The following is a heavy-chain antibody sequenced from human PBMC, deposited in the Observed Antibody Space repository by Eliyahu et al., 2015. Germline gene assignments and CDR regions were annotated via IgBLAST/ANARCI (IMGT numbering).Heavy chain of an antibody. CDR2: IYYSGST. D-gene: IGHD2-2*01. CDR3: ARNRKVDQLLGGGFDP. J-gene: IGHJ5*02. V-gene: IGHV4-31*03. CDR1: GGSIRSEGYY. Sequence: QVQLQESGPGLVKPSQTLSLTCTVXGGSIRSEGYYWTWXRQHPGKGLDWIGYIYYSGSTYYNPSLKSRVSISVDTSKNQFSLRLSSVTAADTAVYYCARNRKVDQLLGGGFDPWGQGTLVTVSS.